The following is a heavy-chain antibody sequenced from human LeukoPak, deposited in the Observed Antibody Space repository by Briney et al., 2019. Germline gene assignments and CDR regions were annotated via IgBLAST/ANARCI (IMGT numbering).Heavy chain of an antibody. CDR3: ARAPGSAASIYYYYHMDV. CDR1: GGSISSYY. CDR2: IYTSGST. V-gene: IGHV4-4*07. J-gene: IGHJ6*03. D-gene: IGHD2-2*01. Sequence: SETLSLTCTASGGSISSYYWSWIRQPAGKGLEWIGRIYTSGSTNYNPSLKSRVTISVDTSKNQFSLKLSSVTAADTAVYYCARAPGSAASIYYYYHMDVWGKGTTVTVSS.